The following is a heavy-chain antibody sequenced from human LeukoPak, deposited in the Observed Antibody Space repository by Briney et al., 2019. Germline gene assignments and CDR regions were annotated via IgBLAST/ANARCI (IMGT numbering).Heavy chain of an antibody. Sequence: PENLSLNCTVSGGSISSYYWSWIRQPAGKELEWIGRIYTSGSTNYNPSLKSRVTMSVDTSKNQFSLKLSSVTAADTAVYYCARGKGGLPTSYYYGMDVWGQGTTVTVSS. J-gene: IGHJ6*02. D-gene: IGHD4-11*01. CDR3: ARGKGGLPTSYYYGMDV. CDR2: IYTSGST. CDR1: GGSISSYY. V-gene: IGHV4-4*07.